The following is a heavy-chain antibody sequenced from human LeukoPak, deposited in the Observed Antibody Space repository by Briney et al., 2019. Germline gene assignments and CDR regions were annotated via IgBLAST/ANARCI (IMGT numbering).Heavy chain of an antibody. V-gene: IGHV3-30-3*01. D-gene: IGHD1-1*01. J-gene: IGHJ3*02. Sequence: PGRSLRLSCAASGFTFSSYAMHWVRQAPGKGLEWVAVISYDGSNKYYADPVKGRFTISRDNSKNTLYLQMNSLRAEDTAVYYCARRRATGSFRSDAFDIWGQGTMVTVSS. CDR3: ARRRATGSFRSDAFDI. CDR2: ISYDGSNK. CDR1: GFTFSSYA.